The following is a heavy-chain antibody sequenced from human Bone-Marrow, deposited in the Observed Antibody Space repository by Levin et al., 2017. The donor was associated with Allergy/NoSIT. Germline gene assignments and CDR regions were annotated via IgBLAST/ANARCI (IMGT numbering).Heavy chain of an antibody. D-gene: IGHD4-17*01. CDR2: IYYDGSNK. J-gene: IGHJ6*02. CDR3: ARGHRWAVKSGRMGPYYYYGMDV. V-gene: IGHV3-33*01. Sequence: GGSLRLSCAASGITFSNYDMHWVRQAPGKGLEWVAVIYYDGSNKYSADAVKGRFTVSRDNSRSTLYLQMNSLRVEDTAVYYCARGHRWAVKSGRMGPYYYYGMDVWGQGTTVTVSS. CDR1: GITFSNYD.